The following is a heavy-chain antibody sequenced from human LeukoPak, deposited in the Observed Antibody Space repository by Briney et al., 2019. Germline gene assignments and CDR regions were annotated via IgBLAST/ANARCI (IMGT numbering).Heavy chain of an antibody. V-gene: IGHV4-4*07. CDR3: ARGYVDIVATILDY. CDR2: IYTSGST. Sequence: PSETLSLTCTVSGGSISSYYWSWIRQPAGKGLEWIGRIYTSGSTNYNPSLKSRVTISVDTSKNQFSLKLSSVTAADTAVYYCARGYVDIVATILDYWGQGTLVTVSS. CDR1: GGSISSYY. J-gene: IGHJ4*02. D-gene: IGHD5-12*01.